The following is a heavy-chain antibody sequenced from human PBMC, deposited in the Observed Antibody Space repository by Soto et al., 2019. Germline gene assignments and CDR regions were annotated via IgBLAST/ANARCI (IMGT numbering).Heavy chain of an antibody. V-gene: IGHV4-59*01. D-gene: IGHD3-16*02. J-gene: IGHJ4*02. Sequence: KTSETLSLTCTVSGVSISSYFWSWIRQPPGRGLEWIGYTYHRGSTNYSPFLKSRVAISLDTSENQFSLKVNSVTAADTAVYYCARIGGYHGPLDYWGQGTPVTVSS. CDR3: ARIGGYHGPLDY. CDR1: GVSISSYF. CDR2: TYHRGST.